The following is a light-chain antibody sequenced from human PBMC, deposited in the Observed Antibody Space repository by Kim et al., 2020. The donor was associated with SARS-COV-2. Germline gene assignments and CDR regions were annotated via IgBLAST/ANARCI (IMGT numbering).Light chain of an antibody. CDR1: QSVCSHC. V-gene: IGKV3-20*01. J-gene: IGKJ2*01. CDR3: QQYGIAPPYT. Sequence: EIVLPQSPGTLSLSPGQRATLSCRTSQSVCSHCLAWYQQKPGQAPRLLIYSVSNRATGIPDRFSASGSGTDFTLTISRLEPEDFAVYYCQQYGIAPPYTFGQGTNLEI. CDR2: SVS.